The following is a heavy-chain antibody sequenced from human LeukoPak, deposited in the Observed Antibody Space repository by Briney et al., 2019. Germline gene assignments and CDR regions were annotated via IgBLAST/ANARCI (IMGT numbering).Heavy chain of an antibody. CDR3: ARDGYSYGYAYYYYYMDV. D-gene: IGHD5-18*01. V-gene: IGHV1-18*01. CDR2: ISAYNGNT. J-gene: IGHJ6*03. Sequence: ASVKVSCKASGYTFTSYGISWVRQAPGQGLEWMGWISAYNGNTNYAQKLQGRVTMTTDTSTSTAYMELRSLRSDDTAVYYCARDGYSYGYAYYYYYMDVWGKGTTVTVSS. CDR1: GYTFTSYG.